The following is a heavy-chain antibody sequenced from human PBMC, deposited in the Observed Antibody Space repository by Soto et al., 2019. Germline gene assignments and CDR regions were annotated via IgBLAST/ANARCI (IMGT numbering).Heavy chain of an antibody. CDR2: IYYRGST. CDR3: ARDGREASGMDV. CDR1: GGSISSHY. Sequence: SETLSLTCTVSGGSISSHYWSWVRQAPGKGLEWIGHIYYRGSTTYNPSLRSRSTISVDTSNNQFSLKLNSVTTADTAVYYCARDGREASGMDVWGQGAKVTVSS. J-gene: IGHJ6*02. V-gene: IGHV4-59*11. D-gene: IGHD1-26*01.